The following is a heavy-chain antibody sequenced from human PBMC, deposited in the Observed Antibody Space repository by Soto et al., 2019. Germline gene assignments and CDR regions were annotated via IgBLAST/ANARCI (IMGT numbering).Heavy chain of an antibody. D-gene: IGHD6-13*01. J-gene: IGHJ5*02. CDR2: ILYDGSKE. CDR1: GFIFSTYV. V-gene: IGHV3-30*03. Sequence: PGGSLRLSCAGSGFIFSTYVMHWVRQAPGKGLEWVAVILYDGSKEFYADSVKGRFSISRDNSKNTLYLQMNTLRAEDTATYYSSRGDGAAEITRLDIWGQGSLVTVYS. CDR3: SRGDGAAEITRLDI.